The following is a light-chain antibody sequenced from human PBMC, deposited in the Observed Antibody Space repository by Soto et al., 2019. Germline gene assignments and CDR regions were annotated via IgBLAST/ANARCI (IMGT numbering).Light chain of an antibody. CDR2: GAS. CDR1: QDITNY. V-gene: IGKV1-33*01. CDR3: QHYDSVFT. Sequence: DIQMTQSPSSLSASVGDRVTVTCQASQDITNYLNWYQQKPGKAPNLLIYGASNLETGVPSRFSGSGSGTDFTFTINSLQAEDIGTYFCQHYDSVFTFGQGTRLEIK. J-gene: IGKJ5*01.